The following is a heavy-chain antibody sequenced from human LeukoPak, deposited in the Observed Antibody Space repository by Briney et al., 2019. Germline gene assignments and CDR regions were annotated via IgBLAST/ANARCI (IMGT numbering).Heavy chain of an antibody. Sequence: PSETLSLTCTVSGGSISSSSYYWGWIRQPPGKGLEWIGSIYYSGSTYYNPSLKSRVTISVDTSKNQFSLKLSSVTAADTAVYYCARRQMTTVKLEGNWFDPWGQGTLVTVSS. CDR2: IYYSGST. J-gene: IGHJ5*02. CDR3: ARRQMTTVKLEGNWFDP. D-gene: IGHD4-4*01. CDR1: GGSISSSSYY. V-gene: IGHV4-39*01.